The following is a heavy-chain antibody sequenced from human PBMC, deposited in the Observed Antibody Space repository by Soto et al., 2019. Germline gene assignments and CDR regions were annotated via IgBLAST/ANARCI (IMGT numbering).Heavy chain of an antibody. J-gene: IGHJ5*02. CDR1: GWSFSGYY. D-gene: IGHD3-10*01. V-gene: IGHV4-34*01. Sequence: SSETLSLTCAVYGWSFSGYYWSWIRQPPGKGLEWIGEINHSGSTNYNPSLKSRVTISVDTSKNQFSLKLSSVTAADTAVYYCARVITGYYYGSGSYPGWFDPWGQGTLVTVSS. CDR2: INHSGST. CDR3: ARVITGYYYGSGSYPGWFDP.